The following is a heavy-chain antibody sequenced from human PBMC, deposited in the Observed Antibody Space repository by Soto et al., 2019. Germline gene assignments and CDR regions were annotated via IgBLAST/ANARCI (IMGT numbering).Heavy chain of an antibody. Sequence: ASVKVSCKVSGYTLTELSMHWVRQAPGKGLEWMGGFDPEDGETIYAQKFQGRVTMTEDTSTDTAYMELSSLRSEDTAVYYCATVGYGSRSYYNAFDIWGQGTMVTVSS. CDR2: FDPEDGET. D-gene: IGHD3-10*01. J-gene: IGHJ3*02. V-gene: IGHV1-24*01. CDR3: ATVGYGSRSYYNAFDI. CDR1: GYTLTELS.